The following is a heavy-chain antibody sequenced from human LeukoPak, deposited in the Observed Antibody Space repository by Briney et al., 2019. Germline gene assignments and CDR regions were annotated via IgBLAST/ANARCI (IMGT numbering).Heavy chain of an antibody. V-gene: IGHV3-21*01. CDR2: ISSSSSYI. J-gene: IGHJ4*02. CDR3: ARDSSLLPFDY. Sequence: GGSLRLSCTPSGFTFGSYSMNWVRQAPGKGLEWVSSISSSSSYIYYADSVKGRFTISRDNAKNSLYLQMNSLRAEDTAVYYCARDSSLLPFDYWGQGTLVTVSS. CDR1: GFTFGSYS. D-gene: IGHD2/OR15-2a*01.